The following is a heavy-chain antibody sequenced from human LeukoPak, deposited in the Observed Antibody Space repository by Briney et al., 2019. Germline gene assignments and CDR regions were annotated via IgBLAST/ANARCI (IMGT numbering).Heavy chain of an antibody. V-gene: IGHV4-59*01. D-gene: IGHD3-22*01. Sequence: SETLSLTCTVSGGSISNYFWSWVRQPAGKGLEWIGYIYYSGSTNYNPSLKSRVTISVDTSKNQFSLRLSSVTAADTAVYYCARERGYDSTGYYLDYWGQGTLVTVSS. J-gene: IGHJ4*02. CDR3: ARERGYDSTGYYLDY. CDR2: IYYSGST. CDR1: GGSISNYF.